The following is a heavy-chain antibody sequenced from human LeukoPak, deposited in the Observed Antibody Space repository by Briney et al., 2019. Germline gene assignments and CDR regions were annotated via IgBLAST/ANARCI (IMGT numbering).Heavy chain of an antibody. CDR3: ARLLNHAAPLLYYYYYYYMDV. Sequence: PSETLSLTCAVYGGSFSGYYWSWIRQPPGKGLEWIGEINHSGSTNYNPSLKSRVTISVDTSKNQFSLKLSSVTAADTAVYYCARLLNHAAPLLYYYYYYYMDVWGKGTTVTISS. J-gene: IGHJ6*03. V-gene: IGHV4-34*01. D-gene: IGHD6-25*01. CDR1: GGSFSGYY. CDR2: INHSGST.